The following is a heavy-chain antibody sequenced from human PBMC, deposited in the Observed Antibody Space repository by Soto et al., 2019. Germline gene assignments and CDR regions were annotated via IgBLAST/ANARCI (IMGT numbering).Heavy chain of an antibody. D-gene: IGHD2-8*01. J-gene: IGHJ4*02. CDR1: GFTFSSYG. CDR2: ISYDGSNK. V-gene: IGHV3-30*03. CDR3: RCRDGSLDY. Sequence: PGGSLRLSCAASGFTFSSYGMHWVRQAPGKGLEWVAVISYDGSNKYYADSVKGRFTISRDNSKNTLYLQMNSLRAEDMAVYYCRCRDGSLDYWGQGTLVTVSS.